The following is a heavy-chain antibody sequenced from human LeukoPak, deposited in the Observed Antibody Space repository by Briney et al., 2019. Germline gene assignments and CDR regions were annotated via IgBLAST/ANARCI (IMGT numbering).Heavy chain of an antibody. Sequence: SETLSLTCTVSGVSISSYYWSWIRQPPGKGLEWIGYIYSSGSTNYNPSLKSRVTISIDTSKNQFSLKLSSVTAADTALYYCARLGRWLQFPYFDYWGQGALVTVSS. D-gene: IGHD5-24*01. CDR2: IYSSGST. V-gene: IGHV4-59*08. CDR3: ARLGRWLQFPYFDY. J-gene: IGHJ4*02. CDR1: GVSISSYY.